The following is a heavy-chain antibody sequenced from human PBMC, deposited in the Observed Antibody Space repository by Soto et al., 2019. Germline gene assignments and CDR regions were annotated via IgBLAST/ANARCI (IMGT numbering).Heavy chain of an antibody. V-gene: IGHV3-33*01. CDR2: FWYDGSSK. CDR3: ARDGNWNYFYYYGVDV. Sequence: QVQLVESGGGVVQPGGSLRLSCAASGFTFSSYGMHWVRQAPGKGLEWLAVFWYDGSSKYYADSVKGRFTISRDNSRNTLYLEMISLRVEDTAVYYCARDGNWNYFYYYGVDVWGQGTTVTVSS. J-gene: IGHJ6*02. CDR1: GFTFSSYG. D-gene: IGHD1-20*01.